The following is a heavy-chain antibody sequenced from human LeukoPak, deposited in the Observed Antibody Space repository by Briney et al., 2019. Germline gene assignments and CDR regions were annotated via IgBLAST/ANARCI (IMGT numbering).Heavy chain of an antibody. CDR2: IYTSGST. CDR1: GGSISSYY. V-gene: IGHV4-4*07. CDR3: AIEARGYYDSRNFDY. Sequence: SETLSLTCTVSGGSISSYYWSWIRQPAGKGLEWIGRIYTSGSTNYNPSLKSRVTMSVDTSKNQFSLKLSSVTDADTAVYYCAIEARGYYDSRNFDYWGPGTLVTVSS. D-gene: IGHD3-22*01. J-gene: IGHJ4*02.